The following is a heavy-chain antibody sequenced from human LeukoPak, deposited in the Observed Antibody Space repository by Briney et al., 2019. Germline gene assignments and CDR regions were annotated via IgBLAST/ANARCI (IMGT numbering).Heavy chain of an antibody. D-gene: IGHD6-19*01. J-gene: IGHJ4*02. V-gene: IGHV3-23*01. CDR1: GFTFSNYA. CDR3: AKGRIAVVEIDY. CDR2: TSSSGGST. Sequence: PGGSLRLSCAASGFTFSNYAMTWVRQAPGKGLEWVSATSSSGGSTYYADSVKGRFTISRDNSKNTLYLQMNGLRVEDTAVYYCAKGRIAVVEIDYWGQGILVTVSS.